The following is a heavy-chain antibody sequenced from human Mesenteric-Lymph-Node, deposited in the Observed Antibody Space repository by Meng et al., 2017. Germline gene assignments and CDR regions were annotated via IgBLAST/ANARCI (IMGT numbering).Heavy chain of an antibody. CDR1: GFSLSTSGVG. V-gene: IGHV2-5*01. CDR2: IYWNDDK. CDR3: AIYSRGWRKNDAFDI. Sequence: SGPTLVTPTQTLTLTCTFSGFSLSTSGVGGGWIRQPPGKALEWLALIYWNDDKRYSPSLKSRLTITKDTSKNQVVLTMTNMDPVDTATYYCAIYSRGWRKNDAFDIWGQGTMVTVSS. D-gene: IGHD6-19*01. J-gene: IGHJ3*02.